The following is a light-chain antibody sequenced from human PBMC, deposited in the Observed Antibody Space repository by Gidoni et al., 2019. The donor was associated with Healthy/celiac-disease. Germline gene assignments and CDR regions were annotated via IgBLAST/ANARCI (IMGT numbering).Light chain of an antibody. J-gene: IGLJ3*02. CDR3: QSYDSSLSGNWV. CDR1: SSNIGAGYV. Sequence: QSVLTQQPSVSGAPGQRVPISCTGSSSNIGAGYVVHWYQHLHGTAPKLLIYGNSNRPSGVPDRFSGSKSGTSASLAITGLQAEDEADYYCQSYDSSLSGNWVFGGGTKLTV. V-gene: IGLV1-40*01. CDR2: GNS.